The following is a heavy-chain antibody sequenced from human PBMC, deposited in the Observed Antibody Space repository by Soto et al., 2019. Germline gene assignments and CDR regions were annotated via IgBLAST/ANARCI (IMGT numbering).Heavy chain of an antibody. CDR3: ASGWQQLLRFGY. D-gene: IGHD6-6*01. V-gene: IGHV1-24*01. J-gene: IGHJ4*02. Sequence: ASVKVSCKVSGYTLTKLSMHWVRQAPGKGLEWMGGFDPEDGEAIYAQKFQGRVTMTEDKSTDTAYMELSSLRSEDTAAYYCASGWQQLLRFGYWGQGTLVTVSS. CDR2: FDPEDGEA. CDR1: GYTLTKLS.